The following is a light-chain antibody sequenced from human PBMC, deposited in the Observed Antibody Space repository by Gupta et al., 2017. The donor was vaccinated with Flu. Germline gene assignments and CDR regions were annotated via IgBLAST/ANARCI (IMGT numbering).Light chain of an antibody. J-gene: IGKJ1*01. Sequence: PSFRSASSGHRVTITFLSTQGISSYLAWYQQKPGKAPKLLIFDACTLESGVPSRFSGGGSGTGFTLTISSLQPEDFATYYCQQCDYSPRTFGPRTKVEIK. CDR3: QQCDYSPRT. CDR2: DAC. V-gene: IGKV1-9*01. CDR1: QGISSY.